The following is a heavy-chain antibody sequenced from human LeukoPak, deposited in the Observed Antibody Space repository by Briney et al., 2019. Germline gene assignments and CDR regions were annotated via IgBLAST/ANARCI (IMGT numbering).Heavy chain of an antibody. Sequence: PGGSLRLSCAASGFTFSTYWMTWVRQAPGKGLEWVANIKKDGSEKYYVDSVKGRFTISRDNAKNSLYLQMNSLRAEDTAVYYCARQCSSTSCYASAAFDIWGQGTMVTVSS. V-gene: IGHV3-7*01. CDR3: ARQCSSTSCYASAAFDI. J-gene: IGHJ3*02. CDR1: GFTFSTYW. D-gene: IGHD2-2*01. CDR2: IKKDGSEK.